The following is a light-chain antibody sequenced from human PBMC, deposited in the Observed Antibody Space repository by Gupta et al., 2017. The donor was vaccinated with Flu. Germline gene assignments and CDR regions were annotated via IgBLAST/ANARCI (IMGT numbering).Light chain of an antibody. Sequence: VLTQSPASLSLSPGERATLSCRASQSVSSYLACYQQKPGQAPRLLIYDASNRATGIPARFSGSGSGEYITLTISSLEPDDFAFYYCQQRRKGRTFGQGTKVEIK. CDR2: DAS. V-gene: IGKV3-11*01. CDR1: QSVSSY. J-gene: IGKJ1*01. CDR3: QQRRKGRT.